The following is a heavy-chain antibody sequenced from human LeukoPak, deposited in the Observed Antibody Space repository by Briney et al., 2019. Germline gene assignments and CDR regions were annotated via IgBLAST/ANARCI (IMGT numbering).Heavy chain of an antibody. V-gene: IGHV1-69*04. J-gene: IGHJ4*02. CDR2: IIPILGIA. CDR3: ATVLRFLEWSPYDY. D-gene: IGHD3-3*01. CDR1: GGTFSSHA. Sequence: ASVTVSCKASGGTFSSHAISWVRQAPGQGLEWMGRIIPILGIANYAQKFQGRVTITADKSTSTAYMELSSLRSEDTAVYYCATVLRFLEWSPYDYWGQGTLVTVSS.